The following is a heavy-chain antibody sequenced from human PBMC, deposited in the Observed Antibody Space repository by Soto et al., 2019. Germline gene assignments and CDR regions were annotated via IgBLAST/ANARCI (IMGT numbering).Heavy chain of an antibody. V-gene: IGHV4-39*01. CDR3: ARHETLGVIHY. D-gene: IGHD3-22*01. Sequence: SETPSLTCTVSGGSISSSSYYWGWIRQPPGKGLEWIGSIYYSGSTYYNPSLKSRVTISVDTSKNQFSLKLSSVTAADTAVYYCARHETLGVIHYWGQGTLVTVSS. CDR2: IYYSGST. CDR1: GGSISSSSYY. J-gene: IGHJ4*02.